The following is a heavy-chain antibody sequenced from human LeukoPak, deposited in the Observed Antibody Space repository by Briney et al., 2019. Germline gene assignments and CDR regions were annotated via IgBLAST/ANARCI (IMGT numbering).Heavy chain of an antibody. J-gene: IGHJ4*02. CDR1: GFTFSNDS. Sequence: GGSLRLSCAASGFTFSNDSMNWVRQAPGKGLEWVSYITSSSTVYYAGSVKGRFTISRDNAKNSLFLQMNSLRAEDTAVYYCAGDYCSGPKCYFIDYWGQGALVTVSS. CDR3: AGDYCSGPKCYFIDY. D-gene: IGHD2-15*01. V-gene: IGHV3-48*04. CDR2: ITSSSTV.